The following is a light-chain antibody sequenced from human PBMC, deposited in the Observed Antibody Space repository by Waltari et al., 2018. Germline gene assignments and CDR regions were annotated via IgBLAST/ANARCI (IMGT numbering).Light chain of an antibody. CDR1: NIERKT. CDR2: YDT. CDR3: QVWDNYSEERV. V-gene: IGLV3-21*04. Sequence: SYVLTQPHSVSVAPGKTARIPCGGNNIERKTVHWYQRRPGQDPVLVISYDTDRPSGIPERFSGSNSENTDTLTISSVELGDAADYFCQVWDNYSEERVSGGGTKLTVL. J-gene: IGLJ3*02.